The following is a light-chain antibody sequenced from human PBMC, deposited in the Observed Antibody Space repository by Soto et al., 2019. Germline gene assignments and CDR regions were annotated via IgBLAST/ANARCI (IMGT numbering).Light chain of an antibody. Sequence: EIVLTQSPGSLSLSPGERATLSCRASQSISSTYTAWYQQKRGQAPRILIFGASSRATGIPDRFSGSGSGTDFSLTISRLEPEDSAVYFCQQYVRSAYTFGPGTKVDIK. CDR3: QQYVRSAYT. CDR1: QSISSTY. J-gene: IGKJ3*01. V-gene: IGKV3-20*01. CDR2: GAS.